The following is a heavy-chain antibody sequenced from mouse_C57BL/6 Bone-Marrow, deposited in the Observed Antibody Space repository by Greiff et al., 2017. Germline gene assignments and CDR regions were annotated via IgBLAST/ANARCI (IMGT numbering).Heavy chain of an antibody. J-gene: IGHJ4*01. D-gene: IGHD2-2*01. CDR2: ISYDGSN. V-gene: IGHV3-6*01. CDR3: ARRGLRRPYYAMDY. Sequence: EVKLMESGPGLVKPSQSLSLTCSVTGYSITSGYYWNWIRQFPGNKLEWMGYISYDGSNNYNPSLKNRISITRDTSKNQFFLKLNSVTTEDTATYYCARRGLRRPYYAMDYWGQGTSVTVSS. CDR1: GYSITSGYY.